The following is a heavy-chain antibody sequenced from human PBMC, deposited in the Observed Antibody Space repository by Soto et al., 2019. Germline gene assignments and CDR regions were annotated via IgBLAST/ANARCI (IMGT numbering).Heavy chain of an antibody. V-gene: IGHV3-48*02. CDR3: ARDARNADYDY. CDR1: GFTFSTHA. J-gene: IGHJ4*02. CDR2: IHGTRSII. D-gene: IGHD3-16*01. Sequence: PGGSLSLSCAVSGFTFSTHAMNWVRQAPGKGLEWVAYIHGTRSIIYYADSVKGRFTISRDNAKNSLFLQMDSLRDEDTAVYYCARDARNADYDYWGQGTLVTVSS.